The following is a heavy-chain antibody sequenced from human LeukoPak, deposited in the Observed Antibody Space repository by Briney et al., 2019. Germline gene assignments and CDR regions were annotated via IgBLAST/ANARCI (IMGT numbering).Heavy chain of an antibody. J-gene: IGHJ4*02. CDR3: AKRRQDYYDSSGYGYYFDY. D-gene: IGHD3-22*01. CDR2: ISGSGGST. CDR1: GFTFSSYA. Sequence: GGSLRLSCAASGFTFSSYAMSWVRQAPGKGLEWVSAISGSGGSTYYADSVKGRFTISRDNSKNTLYLQMNSLRAEDTAVYYCAKRRQDYYDSSGYGYYFDYWGQGTLVTVSS. V-gene: IGHV3-23*01.